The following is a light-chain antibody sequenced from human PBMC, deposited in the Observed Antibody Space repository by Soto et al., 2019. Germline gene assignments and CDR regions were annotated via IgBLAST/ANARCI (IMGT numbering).Light chain of an antibody. CDR3: QKYASSSRT. J-gene: IGKJ1*01. CDR1: QSVSSYY. CDR2: GAS. V-gene: IGKV3-20*01. Sequence: EIVLTQSPGTLSLSPGERATLSCRASQSVSSYYLAWYQQKPGQAPRLLIYGASSRATDIPDRFRGSGSGTDFTLTISPQEPEVFAVYYCQKYASSSRTFGPGTKVE.